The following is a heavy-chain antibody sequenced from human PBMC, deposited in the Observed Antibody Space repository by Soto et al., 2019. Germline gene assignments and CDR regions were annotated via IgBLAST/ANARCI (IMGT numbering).Heavy chain of an antibody. V-gene: IGHV1-69*01. Sequence: QVQLVQSGAEVKKPGSSVKVSCKASGGTFSSYAISWVRQAPGQGLEWMGGIIPIFGTANYAQKVQGRVTITADESTSTAYMELSSLRSEYTAAYYRARRGLITMIVESADAFDIWGQGTMVTVSS. D-gene: IGHD3-22*01. CDR2: IIPIFGTA. CDR1: GGTFSSYA. CDR3: ARRGLITMIVESADAFDI. J-gene: IGHJ3*02.